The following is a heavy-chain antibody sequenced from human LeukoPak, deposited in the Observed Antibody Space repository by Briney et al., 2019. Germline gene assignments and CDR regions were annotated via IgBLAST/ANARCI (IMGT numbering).Heavy chain of an antibody. CDR1: GFTFSAST. Sequence: GGSLRLSCAASGFTFSASTMHWVRQASGKGLEWVGSIRSKANNYATAYAASVQGRFTISRDDSKNMAYLQMNSLKTEDTALYYCTSVVGAAFDYWGQGTLVTVSS. V-gene: IGHV3-73*01. CDR3: TSVVGAAFDY. J-gene: IGHJ4*02. CDR2: IRSKANNYAT. D-gene: IGHD1-26*01.